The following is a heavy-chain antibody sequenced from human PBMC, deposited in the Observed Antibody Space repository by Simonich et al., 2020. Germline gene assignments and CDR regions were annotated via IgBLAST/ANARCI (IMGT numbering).Heavy chain of an antibody. J-gene: IGHJ6*02. D-gene: IGHD6-6*01. CDR1: GFTFSSYE. Sequence: EVQLVESGGGLVQPGGSLRLSCAASGFTFSSYEMNWVRQAPGKGLECVSYIISSCSTIYYADSVNVRFTISRENAKNSLYLQMNSMRAEDTAVYYCARDFRLQLVEIGTYYYYGMDVWGQGTTVTVSS. CDR3: ARDFRLQLVEIGTYYYYGMDV. CDR2: IISSCSTI. V-gene: IGHV3-48*03.